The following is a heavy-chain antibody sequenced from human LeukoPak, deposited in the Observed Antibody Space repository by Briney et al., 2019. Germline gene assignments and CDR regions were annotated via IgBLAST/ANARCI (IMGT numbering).Heavy chain of an antibody. Sequence: GGSLRLSCAASGFTFAGQAMSWVRQAPGKGLEWVSGISVSSGNTHYADSVKGRFTISRDTSKNTVYLQMNSLRVDDTAVYYCAKKGGGEFNYWGQGTLVTVSS. J-gene: IGHJ4*02. D-gene: IGHD3-10*01. CDR2: ISVSSGNT. CDR3: AKKGGGEFNY. V-gene: IGHV3-23*01. CDR1: GFTFAGQA.